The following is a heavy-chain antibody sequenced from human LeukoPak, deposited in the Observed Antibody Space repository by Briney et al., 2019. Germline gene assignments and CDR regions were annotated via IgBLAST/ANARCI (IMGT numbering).Heavy chain of an antibody. CDR1: GASISSSSYY. J-gene: IGHJ4*02. V-gene: IGHV4-39*01. Sequence: PSETLSLTCTVSGASISSSSYYWGWIRQPPGKGLEWIGTIYYSGSTYYNPSLKSRVTISVDTSKNQFSLKLNSVTAADTAVYYCTSRTYGDYVGGTHVDYWGQGTLVTVSS. D-gene: IGHD4-17*01. CDR3: TSRTYGDYVGGTHVDY. CDR2: IYYSGST.